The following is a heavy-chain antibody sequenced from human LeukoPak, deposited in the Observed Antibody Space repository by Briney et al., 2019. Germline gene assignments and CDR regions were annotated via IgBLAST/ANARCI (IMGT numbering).Heavy chain of an antibody. D-gene: IGHD3-22*01. CDR1: GGTFSSYA. Sequence: ASVKVSCKASGGTFSSYAISWVRQAPGQGLEWMGGIIPIFGTVNYAQKFQGRVTITADESTSTAYMELSSLRSEDTAVYYCASRGYDSSGYYLTYAFDIWGQGTMVTVSS. J-gene: IGHJ3*02. V-gene: IGHV1-69*13. CDR3: ASRGYDSSGYYLTYAFDI. CDR2: IIPIFGTV.